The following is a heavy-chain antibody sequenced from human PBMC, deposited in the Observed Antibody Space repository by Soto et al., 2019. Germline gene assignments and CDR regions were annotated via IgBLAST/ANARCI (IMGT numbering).Heavy chain of an antibody. Sequence: QVQLVQSGAEIKNRGSSVKVSYKASGDTFSRSIISWVRQAPGQRLEWMGRIIPVLGVENHAQNFQGRVTVTADKSTSTAYLELSSLKSEDTAIYYCATSTAGVYVFHDWGQGTLVTVSS. CDR3: ATSTAGVYVFHD. J-gene: IGHJ4*02. CDR2: IIPVLGVE. V-gene: IGHV1-69*02. D-gene: IGHD2-8*01. CDR1: GDTFSRSI.